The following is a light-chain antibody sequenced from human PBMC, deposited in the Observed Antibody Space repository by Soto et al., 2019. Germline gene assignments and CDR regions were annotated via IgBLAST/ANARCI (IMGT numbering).Light chain of an antibody. Sequence: DIVMTQSPDSLAVSLGERATINCKSSQSVLYSSNNKNYLAWYQQKPGQPPKLLIYWASTRQSGVPDRFSGSGSGKDFTLTISSLQAEDVAVYYCQQYYSPPRGTFGPGTKVDIK. CDR3: QQYYSPPRGT. CDR1: QSVLYSSNNKNY. V-gene: IGKV4-1*01. CDR2: WAS. J-gene: IGKJ3*01.